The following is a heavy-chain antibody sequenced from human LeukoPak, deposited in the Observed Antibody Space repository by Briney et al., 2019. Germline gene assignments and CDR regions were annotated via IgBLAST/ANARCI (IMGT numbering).Heavy chain of an antibody. V-gene: IGHV3-66*01. D-gene: IGHD3-10*01. CDR2: IYSGGTT. CDR3: TRWLSH. J-gene: IGHJ4*02. Sequence: GGSLRLSCAVSGFTVSSNYMTWVRQAPGKGLEWVSVIYSGGTTSYADSVKGRFTISRDDSKKTLYLQMNSLRGEDTVVYYCTRWLSHWGQGTLVTVSS. CDR1: GFTVSSNY.